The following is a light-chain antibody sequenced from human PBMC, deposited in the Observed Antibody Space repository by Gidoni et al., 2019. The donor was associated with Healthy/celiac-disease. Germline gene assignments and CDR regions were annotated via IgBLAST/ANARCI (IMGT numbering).Light chain of an antibody. Sequence: EIVLTQSPGTLSLSPGERATISCRASQSVGSSYLAWYQQKPGQAPRLLIYGASSRATGIPDRFSGSGSGTDFTLTISRLEPEDFAVYYCQQYGSSPLFGPGTKVDIK. J-gene: IGKJ3*01. CDR1: QSVGSSY. CDR2: GAS. CDR3: QQYGSSPL. V-gene: IGKV3-20*01.